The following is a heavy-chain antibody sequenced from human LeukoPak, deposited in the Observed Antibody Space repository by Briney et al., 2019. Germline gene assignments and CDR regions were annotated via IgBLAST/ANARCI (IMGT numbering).Heavy chain of an antibody. Sequence: GGSLRLSCAASGFIFSSYAMSWVRQAPGKGLEWVSGISGSGGSTYYADSVKGRFTISRDNSKNTLYLQMNSLRAEDTAVYYCAKGMGGSYSWYYSDYWGQGTLVTVSS. CDR2: ISGSGGST. J-gene: IGHJ4*02. V-gene: IGHV3-23*01. CDR1: GFIFSSYA. D-gene: IGHD1-26*01. CDR3: AKGMGGSYSWYYSDY.